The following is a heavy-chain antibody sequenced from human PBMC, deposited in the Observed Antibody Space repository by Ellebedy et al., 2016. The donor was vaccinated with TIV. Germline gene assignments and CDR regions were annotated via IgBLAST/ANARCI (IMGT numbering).Heavy chain of an antibody. CDR3: ARGGGTTVVAIDY. CDR1: GFTFSDYG. Sequence: GESLKISCAASGFTFSDYGMHWVRQAPGKGLVRISRIDNDGSTTTYADSVKGRFTISRDNAKNTLYLQMNSLRAEDTAVYYCARGGGTTVVAIDYWGQGTLVTVSS. V-gene: IGHV3-74*01. CDR2: IDNDGSTT. J-gene: IGHJ4*02. D-gene: IGHD4-23*01.